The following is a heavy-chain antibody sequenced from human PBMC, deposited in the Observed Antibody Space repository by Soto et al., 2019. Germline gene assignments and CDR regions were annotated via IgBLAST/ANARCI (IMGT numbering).Heavy chain of an antibody. D-gene: IGHD2-8*02. CDR3: ALGLAALLGWVEA. CDR2: VNAGNGNT. J-gene: IGHJ5*02. Sequence: VQLVQSAADVKKPGASVRVSCEANGFTFRSYAVHWLRQAPGQRFEWMGWVNAGNGNTKYSQKFQGRLSLTRDTSTSASYMELHSLTSEDTSVYYCALGLAALLGWVEAWGQGTLISVSS. V-gene: IGHV1-3*01. CDR1: GFTFRSYA.